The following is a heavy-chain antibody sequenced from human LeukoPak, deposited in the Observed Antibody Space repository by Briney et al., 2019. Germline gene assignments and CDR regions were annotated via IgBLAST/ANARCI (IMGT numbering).Heavy chain of an antibody. CDR2: IYHTGIT. CDR1: GGSISPYY. CDR3: ARLRAYKTTHQYFFDY. Sequence: PSEILSLTCTVSGGSISPYYWAWFRQPPGKGLEYIGDIYHTGITSYSPSLQSRLTISLDTSKSQFSLRLTSVTAADAAIYYCARLRAYKTTHQYFFDYWGQGTLVTVSS. V-gene: IGHV4-59*08. D-gene: IGHD3-16*01. J-gene: IGHJ4*02.